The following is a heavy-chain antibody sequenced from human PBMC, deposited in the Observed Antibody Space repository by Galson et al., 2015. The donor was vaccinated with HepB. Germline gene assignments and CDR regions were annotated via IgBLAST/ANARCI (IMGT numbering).Heavy chain of an antibody. CDR3: ARGGITGTLFDY. D-gene: IGHD1-7*01. Sequence: LTCSVSGASISRRDYYWGWIRHHPGKGLEWIGEINHSGSANYNPSLKSRVTISVDTSKNQFSLKLSSVTAADTAVYYCARGGITGTLFDYWGQGTLVTVSS. CDR2: INHSGSA. V-gene: IGHV4-39*07. CDR1: GASISRRDYY. J-gene: IGHJ4*02.